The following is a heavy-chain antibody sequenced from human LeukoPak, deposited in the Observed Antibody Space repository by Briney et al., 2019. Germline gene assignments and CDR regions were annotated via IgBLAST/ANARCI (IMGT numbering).Heavy chain of an antibody. J-gene: IGHJ3*02. CDR1: GGSISNYY. CDR2: FYYSGST. CDR3: AKGGIRSGAFDI. V-gene: IGHV4-59*01. Sequence: PSETLSLTCTVSGGSISNYYWSWIRQPPGKGLEWIGYFYYSGSTSYNPSLKSRVTISVATSKNQFSLKLSSVTAADTAVYYCAKGGIRSGAFDIWGQGTRVTVSS. D-gene: IGHD6-13*01.